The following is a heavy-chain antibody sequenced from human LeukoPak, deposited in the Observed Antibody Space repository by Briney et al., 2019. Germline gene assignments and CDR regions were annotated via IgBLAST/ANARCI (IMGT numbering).Heavy chain of an antibody. CDR3: ARDPGVRGAPRVDNWFDP. D-gene: IGHD3-10*01. Sequence: PSETLSLTCTVSGGSLSSSSYYWSWIRQPPGKGLEWIGYIYYSGSTNYNPSLKSRVTISVDTSKNQFSLKLSSVTAADTAVYYCARDPGVRGAPRVDNWFDPWGQGTLVTVSS. J-gene: IGHJ5*02. CDR1: GGSLSSSSYY. V-gene: IGHV4-61*01. CDR2: IYYSGST.